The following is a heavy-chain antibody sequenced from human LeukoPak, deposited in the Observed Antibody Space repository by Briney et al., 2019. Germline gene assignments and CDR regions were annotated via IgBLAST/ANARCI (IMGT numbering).Heavy chain of an antibody. Sequence: GGSLRLSCAASGFTFSTYSMNWVRQAPGKGLEWVSSISSSSTCIYYADSVKGRFTISRDNAKNSQYLQMNSLRAEDTAVYYCAREYSSSSGGQGTLVTVSS. CDR3: AREYSSSS. D-gene: IGHD6-6*01. J-gene: IGHJ4*02. CDR2: ISSSSTCI. V-gene: IGHV3-21*01. CDR1: GFTFSTYS.